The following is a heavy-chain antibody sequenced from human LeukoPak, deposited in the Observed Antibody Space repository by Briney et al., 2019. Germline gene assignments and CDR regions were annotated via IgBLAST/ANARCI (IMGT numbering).Heavy chain of an antibody. J-gene: IGHJ4*02. CDR1: GFTFSSYA. Sequence: GGSLRLSCAASGFTFSSYAMSWVRQAPGKGLEWVSAISGSGGSTYYADSVKGRFTIPRDNSKNTLYLQMNSLRAEDTAVYYCASMVQGVISPYYFDYWGQGTLVTVSS. CDR3: ASMVQGVISPYYFDY. D-gene: IGHD3-10*01. CDR2: ISGSGGST. V-gene: IGHV3-23*01.